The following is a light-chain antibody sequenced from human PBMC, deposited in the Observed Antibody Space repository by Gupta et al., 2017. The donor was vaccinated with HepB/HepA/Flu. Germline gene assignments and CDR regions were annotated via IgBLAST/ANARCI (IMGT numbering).Light chain of an antibody. CDR2: GNT. J-gene: IGLJ2*01. CDR1: TSNTGAGYD. CDR3: HSYDSSLSGVV. V-gene: IGLV1-40*01. Sequence: QSILTQPPSVSGAPGQRVIISCTGSTSNTGAGYDVHWYQQLPGKAPKLLIFGNTKRPSGVHDRFSGSKSGSSASLAITGLQPEDEADYFCHSYDSSLSGVVFGGGTKLIVL.